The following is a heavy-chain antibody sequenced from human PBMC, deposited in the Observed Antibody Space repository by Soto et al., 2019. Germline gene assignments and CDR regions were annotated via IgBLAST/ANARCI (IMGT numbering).Heavy chain of an antibody. CDR3: ARHAGTTEYYIDY. D-gene: IGHD3-10*01. CDR2: FIPIFGTA. Sequence: SVKVSCKPSGGTFNNNAISWVRQGPGQGLEWMGGFIPIFGTAKFAQRFLSRVTITADESTSTAYIELSSLRSEDTAVYYCARHAGTTEYYIDYWGQGTLVTVSS. J-gene: IGHJ4*02. V-gene: IGHV1-69*13. CDR1: GGTFNNNA.